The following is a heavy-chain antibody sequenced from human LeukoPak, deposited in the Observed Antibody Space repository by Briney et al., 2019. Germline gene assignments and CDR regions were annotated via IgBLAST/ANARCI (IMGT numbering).Heavy chain of an antibody. CDR3: ARAGDAYYFDY. CDR2: IYSGGST. D-gene: IGHD1-26*01. Sequence: GGSLRLSCAASGFTFSSYSMNWVRQAPGKGLEWVSVIYSGGSTFYADSVKGRFTVSRDNSKNTLLLQMNSLRAEDTAVYYCARAGDAYYFDYWGQGTLVTVSS. J-gene: IGHJ4*02. CDR1: GFTFSSYS. V-gene: IGHV3-53*01.